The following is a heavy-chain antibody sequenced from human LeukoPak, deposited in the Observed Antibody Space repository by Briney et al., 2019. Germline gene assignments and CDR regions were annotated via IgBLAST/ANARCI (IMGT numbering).Heavy chain of an antibody. CDR2: ISSNGRSP. D-gene: IGHD2-8*01. CDR1: GFSFSDYA. CDR3: ARVFGGHTNGLDY. V-gene: IGHV3-64*01. Sequence: PGGSLRLSCAASGFSFSDYAMHWVRQAPGKGLEYVSAISSNGRSPYYANSVKGRFTIPRDNSKNTLYLQMGSLRAEDMAVYYCARVFGGHTNGLDYWGLGTLVTVSS. J-gene: IGHJ4*02.